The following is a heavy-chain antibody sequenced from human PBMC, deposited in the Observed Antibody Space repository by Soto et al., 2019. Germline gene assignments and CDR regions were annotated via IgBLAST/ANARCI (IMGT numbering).Heavy chain of an antibody. V-gene: IGHV1-18*04. CDR1: GYTFTSYG. CDR3: ARVTYDDSTTAHYLDF. D-gene: IGHD3-3*01. J-gene: IGHJ4*02. CDR2: ISAYNGNT. Sequence: ASVKVSCKASGYTFTSYGISWVRQAPGQGLEWMGWISAYNGNTNYAQKLQGRVTMTTDTSTSTAYMELRSLRSDDTAVYYCARVTYDDSTTAHYLDFWGQGTLVTVSS.